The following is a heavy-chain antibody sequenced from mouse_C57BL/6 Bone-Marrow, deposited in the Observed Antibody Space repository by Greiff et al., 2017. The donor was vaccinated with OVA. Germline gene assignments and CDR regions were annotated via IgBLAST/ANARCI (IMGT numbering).Heavy chain of an antibody. D-gene: IGHD1-1*01. Sequence: QRVESGPELVKPGASVKISCKASGYSFTDYNMNWVKQSNGKSLEWIGVINPNYGTTSYNQKFKGKATLTVDQSSSTAYMQLNSLTSEDSAVYYCAREGYGSSYWYFDVWGTGTTVTVSS. CDR3: AREGYGSSYWYFDV. CDR2: INPNYGTT. J-gene: IGHJ1*03. CDR1: GYSFTDYN. V-gene: IGHV1-39*01.